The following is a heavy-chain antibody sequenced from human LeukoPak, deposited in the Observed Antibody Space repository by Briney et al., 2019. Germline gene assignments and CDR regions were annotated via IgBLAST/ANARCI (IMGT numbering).Heavy chain of an antibody. CDR1: GGSISSYY. Sequence: SETLSLTCTVSGGSISSYYWSWIRQPPGKGLEWIGYIYYSGSTNYNPSLKSRVTISVDTSKNQFSLKLSSVTAADTAVYYCARDYFEYSSGWCPGYFDLWGRGTLVTVSS. J-gene: IGHJ2*01. D-gene: IGHD6-19*01. CDR3: ARDYFEYSSGWCPGYFDL. CDR2: IYYSGST. V-gene: IGHV4-59*01.